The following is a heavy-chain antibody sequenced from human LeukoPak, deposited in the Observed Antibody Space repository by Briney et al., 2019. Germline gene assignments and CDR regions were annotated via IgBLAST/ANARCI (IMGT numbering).Heavy chain of an antibody. D-gene: IGHD1-1*01. CDR1: GFTFSSYG. V-gene: IGHV3-33*01. CDR3: ARSDNWNDLDY. CDR2: IWYDGSNK. J-gene: IGHJ4*02. Sequence: GGSLGLPCAASGFTFSSYGMHWVRQAPGKGLEWVAVIWYDGSNKYYADSVKGRFTISRDNSKNTLYLQMNSLRAEDRAVYYCARSDNWNDLDYWGQGTLVTVSS.